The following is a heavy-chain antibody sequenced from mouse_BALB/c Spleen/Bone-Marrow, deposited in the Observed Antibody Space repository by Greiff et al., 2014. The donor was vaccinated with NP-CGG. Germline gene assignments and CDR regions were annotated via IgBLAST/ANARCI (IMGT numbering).Heavy chain of an antibody. CDR3: ASYYYGRSSFAC. Sequence: EVQLQQSGAEPVKPGASVKLSCTASGFNIKDTYIHWVKQRPEQGLEWIGRIDPANGNTKYDPKFQGKATITTDTSSNTAYLQLSSLTSEDTAVYYCASYYYGRSSFACWGQGTLVTVSA. D-gene: IGHD1-1*01. V-gene: IGHV14-3*02. J-gene: IGHJ3*01. CDR2: IDPANGNT. CDR1: GFNIKDTY.